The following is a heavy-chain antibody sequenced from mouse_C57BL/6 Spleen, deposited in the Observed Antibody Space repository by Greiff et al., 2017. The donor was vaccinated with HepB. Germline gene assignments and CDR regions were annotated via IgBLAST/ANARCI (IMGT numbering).Heavy chain of an antibody. V-gene: IGHV3-6*01. J-gene: IGHJ1*03. D-gene: IGHD3-2*01. CDR2: ISYDGSN. CDR3: ARGEFGPRQRYFDV. Sequence: EVKLMESGPGLVKPSQSLSLTCSVTGYSITSCYYWNWIRQFPGNKLEWMGYISYDGSNNYNPSLKNRISITRDTSKNQFFLKLNSVTTEDTATYYCARGEFGPRQRYFDVWGTGTTVTVSS. CDR1: GYSITSCYY.